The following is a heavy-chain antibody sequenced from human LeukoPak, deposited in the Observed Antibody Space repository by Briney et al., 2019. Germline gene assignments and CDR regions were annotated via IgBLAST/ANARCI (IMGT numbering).Heavy chain of an antibody. D-gene: IGHD3-3*01. CDR2: IYYSGST. CDR1: GGSISSYY. V-gene: IGHV4-59*08. J-gene: IGHJ6*03. Sequence: SETLSLTCTVSGGSISSYYWSWIRQPPGKGLEWIGYIYYSGSTNYNPSLESRVTISVDTSKNQFSLRLSSVTAADTAVYYCARSAYDFWSERDLYDYSYYMDVWGKGTTVTVSS. CDR3: ARSAYDFWSERDLYDYSYYMDV.